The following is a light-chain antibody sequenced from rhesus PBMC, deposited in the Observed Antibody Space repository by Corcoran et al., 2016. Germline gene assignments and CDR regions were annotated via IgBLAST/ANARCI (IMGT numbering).Light chain of an antibody. CDR1: QSVSSY. Sequence: EIVMTQSPATLSLSPGETATISCRTSQSVSSYLAWYQQKPGQAPSLLIYDASTRATGIPERFSGSGSGTDFTLTSSSLEPEDFAVYYCQETSNLSLTFGGGTRVEIK. V-gene: IGKV3-31*02. CDR3: QETSNLSLT. CDR2: DAS. J-gene: IGKJ4*01.